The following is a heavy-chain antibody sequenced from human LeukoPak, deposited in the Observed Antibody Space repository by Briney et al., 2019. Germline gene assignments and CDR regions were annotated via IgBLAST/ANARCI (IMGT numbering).Heavy chain of an antibody. V-gene: IGHV3-23*01. CDR2: ISGSGGST. J-gene: IGHJ4*02. D-gene: IGHD2-15*01. CDR1: GFTFSNYA. CDR3: AKDSMDIVVVVAATTGSAFDY. Sequence: PGGSLRLSCAASGFTFSNYAMSWVRQAPGKGLEWVSAISGSGGSTYYADSVKGRFTISRDNSKNTLYLQMNSLRAEDTAVYYCAKDSMDIVVVVAATTGSAFDYWGQGTLVTVSS.